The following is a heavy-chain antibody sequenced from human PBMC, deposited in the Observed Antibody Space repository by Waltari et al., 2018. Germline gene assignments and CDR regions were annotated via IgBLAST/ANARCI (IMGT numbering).Heavy chain of an antibody. Sequence: EGLLEESGGGSVQPGGSLRLSCAAYGFSVSRYYMNWFRQAPGQGLEWVSIIYTGGSTYYADSVRGRFTISRHNSQNTLSLEMNSLTSDDTGIYYCARSLGGDAFDLWGQGTMVAVSS. V-gene: IGHV3-53*04. CDR2: IYTGGST. D-gene: IGHD3-16*01. CDR3: ARSLGGDAFDL. CDR1: GFSVSRYY. J-gene: IGHJ3*01.